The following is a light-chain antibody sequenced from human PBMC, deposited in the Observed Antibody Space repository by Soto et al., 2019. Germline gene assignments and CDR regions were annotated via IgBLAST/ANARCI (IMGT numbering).Light chain of an antibody. Sequence: QSALTQPASVSGSPGQSITICCTGTSSDVGDYNYVSWYQQHPGKAPKLMIYDVSNRPSGVSNRFSGSKSGNTASLTISGLQADDEADYYCSSYTSSSTLVVFGTGTKLTVL. CDR3: SSYTSSSTLVV. CDR1: SSDVGDYNY. V-gene: IGLV2-14*01. CDR2: DVS. J-gene: IGLJ1*01.